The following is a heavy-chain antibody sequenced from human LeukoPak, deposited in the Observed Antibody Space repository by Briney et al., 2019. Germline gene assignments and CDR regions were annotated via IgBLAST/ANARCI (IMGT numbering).Heavy chain of an antibody. V-gene: IGHV3-66*01. D-gene: IGHD6-19*01. CDR2: IYTGETT. J-gene: IGHJ4*02. CDR1: GVTVSSKY. CDR3: AKVGAVAAVEN. Sequence: GGSLRLSCAASGVTVSSKYRSWVRQAPGKGLEWFSFIYTGETTYYTDSVKGRVTISRDKSKNTLSLQMDGLRVEDTAVYYCAKVGAVAAVENWGQGTLVTVSS.